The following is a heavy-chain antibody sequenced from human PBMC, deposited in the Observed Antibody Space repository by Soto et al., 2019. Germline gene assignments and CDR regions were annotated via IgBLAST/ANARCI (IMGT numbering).Heavy chain of an antibody. D-gene: IGHD3-16*02. Sequence: PGGSLRLSCAASGFTFSSYAMSWVRQAPGKGLEWVSAISGSGGSTYYADSVKGRFTISRDNSKNTLYLQMNSLRAEDTAVYYCAKDYIWGSYRLHTLDYWGQGTLVTVSS. CDR3: AKDYIWGSYRLHTLDY. J-gene: IGHJ4*02. V-gene: IGHV3-23*01. CDR1: GFTFSSYA. CDR2: ISGSGGST.